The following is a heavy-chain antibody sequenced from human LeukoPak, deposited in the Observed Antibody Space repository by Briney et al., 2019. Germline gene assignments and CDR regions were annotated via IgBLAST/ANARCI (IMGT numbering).Heavy chain of an antibody. V-gene: IGHV3-48*02. D-gene: IGHD6-13*01. J-gene: IGHJ4*02. CDR2: ISGSSSTI. CDR1: GFSFSTYS. CDR3: ARDHYSRNDY. Sequence: GGSLRLSCTASGFSFSTYSMSWVRQAPGEGLEWLSYISGSSSTIYYADSVKGRFTISRDNAKNSLYLQMNSLRDEDTALYCCARDHYSRNDYWGQGTPVTVSS.